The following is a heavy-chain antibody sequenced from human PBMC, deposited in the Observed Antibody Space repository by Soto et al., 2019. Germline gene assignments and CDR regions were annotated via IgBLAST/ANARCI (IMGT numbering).Heavy chain of an antibody. D-gene: IGHD6-13*01. V-gene: IGHV3-23*01. Sequence: LRLSCAASGVTFSSFAVSWGRQAPGEGLEWVSAISGSGGATYYADSVKGRFTISRDNSKNTVYLQVNNLRAEDTAVYYCARGSGGSWSDYSDYLGQGSRVTVSS. CDR3: ARGSGGSWSDYSDY. CDR1: GVTFSSFA. J-gene: IGHJ4*02. CDR2: ISGSGGAT.